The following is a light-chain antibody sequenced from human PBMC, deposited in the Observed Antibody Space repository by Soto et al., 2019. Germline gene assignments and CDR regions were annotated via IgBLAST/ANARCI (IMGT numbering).Light chain of an antibody. Sequence: EIVMTQSPATLSVSPGERATLSCRASQSVSSNLAWYQQKPGQAPRLLIYGASTRATGIPARFSGSGSGTEFTLTISSLEPEDFAVYYCQQRSNWPITFGQGTRLET. J-gene: IGKJ5*01. V-gene: IGKV3-15*01. CDR2: GAS. CDR3: QQRSNWPIT. CDR1: QSVSSN.